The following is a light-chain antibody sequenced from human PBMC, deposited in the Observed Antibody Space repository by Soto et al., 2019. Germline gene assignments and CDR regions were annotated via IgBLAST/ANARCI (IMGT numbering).Light chain of an antibody. V-gene: IGLV2-8*01. J-gene: IGLJ3*02. Sequence: QSALTQPPSASGSPGQSVTISCTGTSSDVGGYNYVSWYQQYPGRAPKLMIYEVTNRPSGVPDRFSGSKSGNTASLTVSGLRAEDEDDYYCSSYAASNNFYFVFGGGTKLTVL. CDR3: SSYAASNNFYFV. CDR1: SSDVGGYNY. CDR2: EVT.